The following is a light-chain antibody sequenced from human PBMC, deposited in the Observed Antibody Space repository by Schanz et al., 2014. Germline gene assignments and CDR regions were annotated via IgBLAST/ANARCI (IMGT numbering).Light chain of an antibody. CDR3: QQYGSSPPGWT. J-gene: IGKJ1*01. CDR2: GAH. V-gene: IGKV3-20*01. Sequence: EVVLTQSPGSLSLSPGERGTLSCRASQGVTSNYLAWYQQRPGQAPRLLMSGAHDRASGNPDRFSGSGSETDFNLTISRVEAEDSAVYYCQQYGSSPPGWTFGQGTKVESK. CDR1: QGVTSNY.